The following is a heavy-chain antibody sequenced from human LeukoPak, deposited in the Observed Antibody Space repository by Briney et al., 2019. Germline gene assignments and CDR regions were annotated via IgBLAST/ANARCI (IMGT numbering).Heavy chain of an antibody. CDR3: ARHGYSSGSGYFDL. V-gene: IGHV4-59*08. Sequence: PSETLSLTCTVSGGSISSYYWRWIRQPPGKGLEWIGYIYYSGSTNYNPSLKSRVTISVDTSKNQFSLKLTSVTAADTAVYYCARHGYSSGSGYFDLWGRGTLVTVSS. J-gene: IGHJ2*01. D-gene: IGHD5-18*01. CDR1: GGSISSYY. CDR2: IYYSGST.